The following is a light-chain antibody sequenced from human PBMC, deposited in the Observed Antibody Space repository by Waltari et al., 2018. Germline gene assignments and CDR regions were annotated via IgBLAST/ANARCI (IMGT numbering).Light chain of an antibody. CDR3: SSFADSYTWV. J-gene: IGLJ3*02. V-gene: IGLV2-11*01. CDR2: YVN. CDR1: NDF. Sequence: QSDLTQPRSVSGSTGQYVTISCPGLNDFASCNQHHPGKAPRFIIYYVNQRPSGVPVRFSGSKSGNAASLTISGLQPEDEGDYYCSSFADSYTWVFGGGTHLTVL.